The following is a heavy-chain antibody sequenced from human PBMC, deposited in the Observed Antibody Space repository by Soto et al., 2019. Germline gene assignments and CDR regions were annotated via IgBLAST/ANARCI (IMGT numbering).Heavy chain of an antibody. CDR2: IGSGGTT. V-gene: IGHV3-23*01. CDR3: AKRAVVTAKYFDL. D-gene: IGHD2-21*02. J-gene: IGHJ2*01. CDR1: GFTFSSYG. Sequence: EVRLLESGGGLVQPGGSLRLSCAASGFTFSSYGMSWVRQAPGKGLEWVSAIGSGGTTYYADSVKGRFTISRDNSKNTLFLQMNSLRAEDTAVYYCAKRAVVTAKYFDLWGRGTLVTVSS.